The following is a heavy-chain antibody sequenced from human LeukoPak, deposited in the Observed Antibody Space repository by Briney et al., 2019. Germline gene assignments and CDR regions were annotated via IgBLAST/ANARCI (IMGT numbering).Heavy chain of an antibody. V-gene: IGHV3-23*01. J-gene: IGHJ4*02. D-gene: IGHD3-16*01. CDR2: ISGSGDRA. CDR3: AKRGGYYLDY. Sequence: GGSPRLSCAASGFTFSSYAMSWVRQAPGKGLEWVSVISGSGDRAYYADSVKGRFTISRDNTKNTLYLQMNSLRADDTAVYYCAKRGGYYLDYWGQGTLVTVSS. CDR1: GFTFSSYA.